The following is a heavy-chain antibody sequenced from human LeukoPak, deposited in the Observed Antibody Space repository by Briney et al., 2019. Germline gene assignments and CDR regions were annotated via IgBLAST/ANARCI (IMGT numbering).Heavy chain of an antibody. J-gene: IGHJ4*02. V-gene: IGHV4-34*01. Sequence: SETLSLTCAVSGVSFNDYYWSWVRQTPGKGLEWIGEINHSGYTNDSPSLKSRVTLSIDTSRKQFSLNRRSVTVADTGIYYCTRMTTGHDYWGQGTLVTVSS. CDR1: GVSFNDYY. CDR3: TRMTTGHDY. CDR2: INHSGYT. D-gene: IGHD4-17*01.